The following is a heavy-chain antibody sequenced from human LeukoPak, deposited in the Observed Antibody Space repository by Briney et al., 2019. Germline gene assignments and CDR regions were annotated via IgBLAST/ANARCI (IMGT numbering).Heavy chain of an antibody. CDR2: IYYSGST. CDR3: AREKHVDAFDI. CDR1: GGAISSGGYY. J-gene: IGHJ3*02. V-gene: IGHV4-31*03. Sequence: SQTLSLTCTVSGGAISSGGYYWSWIRQHPGKGLEWIGYIYYSGSTYYNPSLKSRVTISVDTSKNQFSLKLSSVTAADTAVYYCAREKHVDAFDIWGQGTMVTVSS.